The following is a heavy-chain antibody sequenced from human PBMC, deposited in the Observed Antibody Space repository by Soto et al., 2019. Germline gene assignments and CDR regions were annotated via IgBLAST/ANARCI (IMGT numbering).Heavy chain of an antibody. V-gene: IGHV1-18*01. Sequence: GESLKVSCKASGYTFTSYGISWVRQAPGQGLEWMGWISAYNGNTNYAQKLQGRVTMTTDTSTSTAYMELRSLRSDDTAVYYCARDPKYYYGSGSYYNVRFDYWGQGTLVTVSS. CDR1: GYTFTSYG. CDR2: ISAYNGNT. D-gene: IGHD3-10*01. J-gene: IGHJ4*02. CDR3: ARDPKYYYGSGSYYNVRFDY.